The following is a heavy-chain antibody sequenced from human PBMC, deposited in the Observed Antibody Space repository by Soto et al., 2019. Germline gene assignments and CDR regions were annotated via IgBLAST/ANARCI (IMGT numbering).Heavy chain of an antibody. Sequence: EVQLVESGGGLVQPGGSLRLSCAASGFSVSDHYMIWVRQAPGKGLECISGTYSTGTSFYADSVKGRVTISRDTSKNTLYLQMNRRRAVDTAVYYCASTWIWDHPFAPWGQGTRVTVSS. CDR2: TYSTGTS. CDR1: GFSVSDHY. D-gene: IGHD2-2*03. J-gene: IGHJ5*02. CDR3: ASTWIWDHPFAP. V-gene: IGHV3-66*01.